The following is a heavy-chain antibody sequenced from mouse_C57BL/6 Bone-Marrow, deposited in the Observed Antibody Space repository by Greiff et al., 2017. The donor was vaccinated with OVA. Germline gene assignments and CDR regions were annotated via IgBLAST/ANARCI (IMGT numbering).Heavy chain of an antibody. CDR2: LAPSDSYI. J-gene: IGHJ2*02. V-gene: IGHV1-59*01. CDR1: GYTFTNYW. CDR3: AHYGSRLYLHY. Sequence: QVHVKQPGAELVRPGTSVKLSCKASGYTFTNYWMHWVKQRPGQGLEWIGVLAPSDSYINYNQKFKGRATFTVYTSSSTAYMHLSSLTSEDSAGYYCAHYGSRLYLHYWGQGTSLTVYS. D-gene: IGHD1-1*01.